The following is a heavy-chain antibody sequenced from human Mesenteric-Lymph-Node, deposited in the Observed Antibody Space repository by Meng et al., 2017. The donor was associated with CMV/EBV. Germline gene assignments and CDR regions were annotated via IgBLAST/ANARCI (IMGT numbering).Heavy chain of an antibody. CDR3: ARQIVVAGVITTNEAFDV. CDR1: GYNFTNHW. V-gene: IGHV5-51*01. Sequence: GGSLRLSCQASGYNFTNHWIGWVRQMPGKGLEWMAIIYPDDSDTRYSPSFHGQVTISVDKSTTTASLQWSSLKASDTATYYCARQIVVAGVITTNEAFDVWGPGTMVTVSS. J-gene: IGHJ3*01. D-gene: IGHD3-10*01. CDR2: IYPDDSDT.